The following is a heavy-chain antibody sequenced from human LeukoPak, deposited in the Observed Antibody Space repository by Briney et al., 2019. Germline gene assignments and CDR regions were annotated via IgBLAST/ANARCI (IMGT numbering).Heavy chain of an antibody. V-gene: IGHV3-30-3*01. CDR2: ISYDGSNK. D-gene: IGHD2-15*01. CDR3: ARSYCSGGSCYSKGYYYYGMDV. J-gene: IGHJ6*02. Sequence: GGSLRLSCAASGFTFSSYAMHWVRQAPGKGLEWVAVISYDGSNKYYADSVKGRFTISRGNSKNTLYLQMNSLRAEDTAVYYCARSYCSGGSCYSKGYYYYGMDVWGQGTTVTVSS. CDR1: GFTFSSYA.